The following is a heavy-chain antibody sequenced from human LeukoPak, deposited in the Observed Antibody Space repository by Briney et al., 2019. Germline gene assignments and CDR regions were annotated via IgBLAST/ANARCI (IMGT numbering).Heavy chain of an antibody. CDR2: IYTSGST. Sequence: SQTLSLTCTVSGGSISSGSYYWSWIRQPAGKGLEWIGRIYTSGSTNYNPSLKSRVTISVDTSKNQFSLKLSSVTAADTAVYYCARASKLGIVKGFDYWGQGTLVTVSS. D-gene: IGHD7-27*01. CDR3: ARASKLGIVKGFDY. J-gene: IGHJ4*02. CDR1: GGSISSGSYY. V-gene: IGHV4-61*02.